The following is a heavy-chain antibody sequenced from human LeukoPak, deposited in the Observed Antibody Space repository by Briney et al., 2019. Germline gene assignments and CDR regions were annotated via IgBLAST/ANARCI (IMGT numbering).Heavy chain of an antibody. CDR2: IYASGST. CDR3: ARGTYFSDTYYFDY. Sequence: SETLSLTCTVSGGSISSDSWNWIRQPAGKGLEWIGRIYASGSTNYNPSLKSRVTMSIDTSKNQLSLQLTSVTAADTAVYYCARGTYFSDTYYFDYWGQGTLVTVSS. D-gene: IGHD3-22*01. CDR1: GGSISSDS. V-gene: IGHV4-4*07. J-gene: IGHJ4*02.